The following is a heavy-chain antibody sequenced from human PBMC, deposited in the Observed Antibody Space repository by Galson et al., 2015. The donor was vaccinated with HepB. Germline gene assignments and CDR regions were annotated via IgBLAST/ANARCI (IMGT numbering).Heavy chain of an antibody. CDR2: IIPIFGTA. CDR1: GGTFSSYA. V-gene: IGHV1-69*13. J-gene: IGHJ6*02. D-gene: IGHD4-17*01. Sequence: SVKVSYKASGGTFSSYAISWVRQAPGQGLEWMGGIIPIFGTANYAQKFQGRVTITADESTSTAYMELSSLRSEDTAVYYCAREVTTPFDGMDVWGQGTTVTVSS. CDR3: AREVTTPFDGMDV.